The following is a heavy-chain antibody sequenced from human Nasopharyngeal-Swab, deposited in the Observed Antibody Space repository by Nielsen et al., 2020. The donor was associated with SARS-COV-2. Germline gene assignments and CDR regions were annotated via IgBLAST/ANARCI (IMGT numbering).Heavy chain of an antibody. D-gene: IGHD6-13*01. CDR3: ARVGGSSWYDFDY. CDR2: IFYREST. V-gene: IGHV4-59*01. J-gene: IGHJ4*02. Sequence: WIRQPPGKGLEGFGYIFYRESTNYDPSLKSRVTISVDTSKNQFSLKLSSVTAADTAVYYCARVGGSSWYDFDYWGQGTLVTVSS.